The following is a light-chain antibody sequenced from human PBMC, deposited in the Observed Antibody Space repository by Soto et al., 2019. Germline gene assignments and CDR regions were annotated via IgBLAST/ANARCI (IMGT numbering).Light chain of an antibody. CDR1: SNDIGGYNY. CDR2: EVT. CDR3: TSYTGSRPLLV. V-gene: IGLV2-14*01. Sequence: QSALTQPASVSGSPGQSITISCTGTSNDIGGYNYVSWYQQHPGKAPTLIIWEVTNRPSGISNRFSGSKSGNTASLTISGLRAEDGATYYCTSYTGSRPLLVFGTGTKLTVL. J-gene: IGLJ1*01.